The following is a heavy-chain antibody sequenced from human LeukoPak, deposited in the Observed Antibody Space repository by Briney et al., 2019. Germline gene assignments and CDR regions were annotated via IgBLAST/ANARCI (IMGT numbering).Heavy chain of an antibody. CDR2: ISSSGSTI. Sequence: GGSLRLSCAASGFTFSSYEMNWVRQAPGKGLEWVSYISSSGSTIYYADSVKGRFTIPRDNAKNSLYLQMNSLRAEDTAVYYCARDSSIAARQPFDYWGQGTLVTVSS. CDR3: ARDSSIAARQPFDY. CDR1: GFTFSSYE. V-gene: IGHV3-48*03. J-gene: IGHJ4*02. D-gene: IGHD6-6*01.